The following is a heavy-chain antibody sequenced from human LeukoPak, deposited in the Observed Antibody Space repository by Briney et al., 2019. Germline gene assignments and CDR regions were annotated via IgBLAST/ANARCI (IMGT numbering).Heavy chain of an antibody. CDR1: GYSISSGYY. CDR2: IYHSGST. D-gene: IGHD2-8*01. V-gene: IGHV4-38-2*02. CDR3: ARDGRYRTNGVCYRSFDY. J-gene: IGHJ4*02. Sequence: SETLSLTCAVSGYSISSGYYWGWIRQPPGEGLEWIGSIYHSGSTYYNPSLKSRVTISVDASKNQFSLKLSSVTAADTAVYYCARDGRYRTNGVCYRSFDYWGQGTLVTVSS.